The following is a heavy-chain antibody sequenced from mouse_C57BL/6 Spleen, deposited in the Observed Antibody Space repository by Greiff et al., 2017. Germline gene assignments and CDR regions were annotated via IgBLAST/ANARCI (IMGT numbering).Heavy chain of an antibody. CDR2: ISSGSSTI. D-gene: IGHD1-1*01. V-gene: IGHV5-17*01. J-gene: IGHJ1*03. Sequence: EVHLVESGGGLVKPGGSLKLSCAASGFTFSDYGMHWVRQAPEKGLEWVAYISSGSSTIYYADTVKGRFTISRDNAKNTLFLQMTSLRSEDTAMYYCARNYGSSYSWYFDVWGTGTTGTVSS. CDR3: ARNYGSSYSWYFDV. CDR1: GFTFSDYG.